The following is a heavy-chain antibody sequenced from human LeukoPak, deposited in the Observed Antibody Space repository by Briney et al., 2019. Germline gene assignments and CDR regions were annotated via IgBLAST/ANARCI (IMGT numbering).Heavy chain of an antibody. CDR2: IIPNFGTT. CDR1: GYTFTTYS. CDR3: VRHNHMDV. Sequence: SVKVSCKASGYTFTTYSMHWVRQAPGQGLEWMGGIIPNFGTTNYTQKFQGRVTITGDESTSTAYMELSSLRSEDTAVYYCVRHNHMDVWGQGTTVTVSS. J-gene: IGHJ6*02. V-gene: IGHV1-69*13.